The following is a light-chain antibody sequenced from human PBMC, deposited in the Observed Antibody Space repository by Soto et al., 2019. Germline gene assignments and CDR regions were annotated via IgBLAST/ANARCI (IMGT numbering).Light chain of an antibody. CDR3: QQSYSTPPT. CDR2: KAS. J-gene: IGKJ4*01. V-gene: IGKV1-5*03. Sequence: DIQMTQSPSTLSASVGDRVTTTCRASQSISSWLAWYQQKPGKAPKLLIYKASSLESGVPSRFSGSGSGTEFTLTISSLQPDDFATYYCQQSYSTPPTFGGGTKVDIK. CDR1: QSISSW.